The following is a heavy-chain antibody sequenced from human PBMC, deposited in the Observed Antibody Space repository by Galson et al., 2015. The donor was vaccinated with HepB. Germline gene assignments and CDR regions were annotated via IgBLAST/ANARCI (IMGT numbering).Heavy chain of an antibody. D-gene: IGHD1-26*01. CDR1: GFLFSRSG. CDR3: VKANGSRWRFAF. CDR2: ISGSSDYI. Sequence: SLRLSCAASGFLFSRSGINWVRQAPGKGLEWVSGISGSSDYIDYADSVKGRFTISRDHSNNTVFLEMKSLRVDDTAVYYCVKANGSRWRFAFWGQGTLVTVSS. J-gene: IGHJ4*02. V-gene: IGHV3-23*01.